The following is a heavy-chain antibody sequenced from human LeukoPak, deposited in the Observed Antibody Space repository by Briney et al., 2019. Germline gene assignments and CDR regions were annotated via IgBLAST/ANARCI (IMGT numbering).Heavy chain of an antibody. CDR1: GFTFSSYS. CDR3: ASGYCSGGSCYSAVY. J-gene: IGHJ4*02. Sequence: GGSLRLSCAASGFTFSSYSMNWVRQAPGKGLEWVSPISSSSSYIYYADSVKGRFTISRDNAKNSLYLQMNSLRAEDTAVYYCASGYCSGGSCYSAVYWGQGTLVTVSS. CDR2: ISSSSSYI. V-gene: IGHV3-21*01. D-gene: IGHD2-15*01.